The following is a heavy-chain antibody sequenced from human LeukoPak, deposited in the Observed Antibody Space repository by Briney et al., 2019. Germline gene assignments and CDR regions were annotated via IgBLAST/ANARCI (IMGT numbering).Heavy chain of an antibody. J-gene: IGHJ5*02. V-gene: IGHV4-28*05. CDR2: IYYSGSI. D-gene: IGHD5-12*01. Sequence: KPSDTLSLTCAVSGYSISRSNWWGWIRQPPGKGLEWIGYIYYSGSIYYNPSLKSRVTMSVDTSKNQFSLKLSSVTAVDTAVYYCARMRAVGWLRLGGFDPWGQGTLVTVSS. CDR3: ARMRAVGWLRLGGFDP. CDR1: GYSISRSNW.